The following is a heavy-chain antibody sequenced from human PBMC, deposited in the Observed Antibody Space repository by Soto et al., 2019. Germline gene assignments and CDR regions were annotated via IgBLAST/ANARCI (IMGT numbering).Heavy chain of an antibody. CDR3: ARGAYYYGSGSYNIAFDI. CDR2: IYYSGST. J-gene: IGHJ3*02. Sequence: SETLSLTCTVSGGSISTYYWSWIRQPPGKGLEWIGYIYYSGSTYYNPSLKSRVTMSVDTSRNQLLLQLNSVTAADTAVFYCARGAYYYGSGSYNIAFDIWGQGTMVTVS. CDR1: GGSISTYY. V-gene: IGHV4-59*01. D-gene: IGHD3-10*01.